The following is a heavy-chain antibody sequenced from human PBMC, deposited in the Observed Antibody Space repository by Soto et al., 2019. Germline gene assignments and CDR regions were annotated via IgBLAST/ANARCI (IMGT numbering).Heavy chain of an antibody. CDR1: GGSISSYY. J-gene: IGHJ4*02. CDR2: IYYSGST. Sequence: SETLSLTCTVSGGSISSYYWSWIRQPPGKGLEWTGYIYYSGSTNYNPSLKSRVTISVDTSKNQFSLKLSSVTAADTAVYYCARQGISHFEYWGQGTLVTVSS. CDR3: ARQGISHFEY. V-gene: IGHV4-59*08.